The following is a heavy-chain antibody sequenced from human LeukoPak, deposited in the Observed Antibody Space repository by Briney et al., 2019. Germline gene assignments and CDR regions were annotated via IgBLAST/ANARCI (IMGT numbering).Heavy chain of an antibody. CDR2: INHSGST. CDR1: GGSFSGYY. Sequence: SETLSLTCAVYGGSFSGYYWSWIRQPPGKGLEWIGEINHSGSTNYNPSLKSRVTISVDTSKNQFSLKLSSVTAADTAVYYCARVRYCSSTNCPRGQGTLVTVSS. D-gene: IGHD2-2*01. V-gene: IGHV4-34*01. CDR3: ARVRYCSSTNCP. J-gene: IGHJ5*02.